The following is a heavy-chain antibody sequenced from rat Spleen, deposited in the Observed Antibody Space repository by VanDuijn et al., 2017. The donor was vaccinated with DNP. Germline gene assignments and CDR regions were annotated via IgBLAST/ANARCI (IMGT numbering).Heavy chain of an antibody. CDR1: GFTFSDFY. J-gene: IGHJ1*01. D-gene: IGHD4-2*01. Sequence: VQLVESGGGLVQPGRSLKLSCAASGFTFSDFYMAWVRQTPKKGLEWVAAISTSGSRTYYPVSVKGRFTISRDSAKSSIYLEMSSLKSEDTATYYCASSGPGYWYFDFWGPGTMVTVSS. CDR2: ISTSGSRT. V-gene: IGHV5-25*01. CDR3: ASSGPGYWYFDF.